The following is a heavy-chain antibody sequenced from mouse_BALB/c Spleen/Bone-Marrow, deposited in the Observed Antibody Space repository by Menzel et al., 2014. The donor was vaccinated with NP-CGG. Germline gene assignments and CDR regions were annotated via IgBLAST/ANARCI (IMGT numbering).Heavy chain of an antibody. CDR1: GFTFSSYG. Sequence: EVKLMESGGDLVKPGGSLKLSCAASGFTFSSYGMSWVRQTPDKRLEWVATINNGGTYTYYPDSVKGRFTISRDNAKNTLYLQMSSLKSEDTAMYYCALNWDSAYGGQGTLVTVSA. CDR2: INNGGTYT. V-gene: IGHV5-6*01. J-gene: IGHJ3*01. D-gene: IGHD4-1*02. CDR3: ALNWDSAY.